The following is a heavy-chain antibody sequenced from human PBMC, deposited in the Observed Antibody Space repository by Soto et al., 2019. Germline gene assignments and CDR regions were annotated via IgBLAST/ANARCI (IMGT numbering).Heavy chain of an antibody. CDR3: AKGWSSSATEVMDV. D-gene: IGHD6-6*01. J-gene: IGHJ6*02. Sequence: GGSLRLSCEVSGFPFSSYAMSWVRQAPGKGLEWVPGISGSGGSTYYADSVKGRFTISRDNSKNTLYLQMNSLRAEDTAVYYCAKGWSSSATEVMDVWGQGTTVTVSS. CDR1: GFPFSSYA. CDR2: ISGSGGST. V-gene: IGHV3-23*01.